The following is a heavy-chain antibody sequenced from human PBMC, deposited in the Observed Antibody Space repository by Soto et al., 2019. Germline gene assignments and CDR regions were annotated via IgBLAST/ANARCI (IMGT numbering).Heavy chain of an antibody. CDR1: GFTFTSYG. D-gene: IGHD3-10*01. CDR3: ARETYYFGSGTYDDGMDV. Sequence: GASVKVSCKAPGFTFTSYGISWVRQAPGQGLEWMAWISIYNDNTKYAQKFQGRITMTTDTSTSTAYMELRSLRSDDTAVYYCARETYYFGSGTYDDGMDVWGQGTTVTVSS. J-gene: IGHJ6*02. V-gene: IGHV1-18*04. CDR2: ISIYNDNT.